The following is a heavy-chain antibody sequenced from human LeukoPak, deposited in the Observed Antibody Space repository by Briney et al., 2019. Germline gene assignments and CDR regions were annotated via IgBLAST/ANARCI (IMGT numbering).Heavy chain of an antibody. CDR2: IYYSGST. Sequence: SETLSLTCTVSGGSISSYYWSWIRQPPGKGLEWIGYIYYSGSTNYNPSLKSRVTISVDTSKNQLSLKLSSVTAADTAVYYCARHVVVRGANDYWGQGTLVTVSS. CDR3: ARHVVVRGANDY. J-gene: IGHJ4*02. CDR1: GGSISSYY. V-gene: IGHV4-59*08. D-gene: IGHD3-10*01.